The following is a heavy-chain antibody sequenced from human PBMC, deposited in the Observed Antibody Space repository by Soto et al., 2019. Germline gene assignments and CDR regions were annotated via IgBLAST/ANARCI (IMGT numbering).Heavy chain of an antibody. D-gene: IGHD3-10*01. CDR3: ARISGSSSGNYYRDY. V-gene: IGHV3-21*01. CDR2: ISTSSDYT. J-gene: IGHJ4*02. Sequence: EVQLVESGGGLVKPGESLRLSCTDSGFTFSSYSMNWVRQSPGKGLEWVSSISTSSDYTLYADSVKARFTISRDNAKKSLYLQMNSLRAEDTAIYYCARISGSSSGNYYRDYWGQGTLVTVSS. CDR1: GFTFSSYS.